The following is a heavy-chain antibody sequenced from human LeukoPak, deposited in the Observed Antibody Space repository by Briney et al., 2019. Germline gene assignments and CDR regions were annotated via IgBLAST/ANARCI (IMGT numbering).Heavy chain of an antibody. CDR2: IYHSGST. D-gene: IGHD5-24*01. CDR3: ARDTVEMASRDGMDV. CDR1: GGSISSSNW. V-gene: IGHV4-4*02. Sequence: SETLSLTCAVSGGSISSSNWWSWVRPPPGKGLEWIGEIYHSGSTNYNPSLKSRVTISVDKSKNQFSLKLSSVTAADTAVYYCARDTVEMASRDGMDVWGQGTTVTVSS. J-gene: IGHJ6*02.